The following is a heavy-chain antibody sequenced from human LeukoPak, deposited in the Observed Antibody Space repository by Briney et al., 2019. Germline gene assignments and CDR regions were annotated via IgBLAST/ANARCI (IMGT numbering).Heavy chain of an antibody. J-gene: IGHJ2*01. CDR3: ASSAYIYGPWYFDL. D-gene: IGHD5-18*01. CDR2: MYYSGST. V-gene: IGHV4-59*01. Sequence: SETLSLTCTVSVCSIRSYYWTWIRQPPGKGLEWIGYMYYSGSTNYNPSLKSRVTTSVDTSTNQFSLKLTSVTAADTAVYCCASSAYIYGPWYFDLWGRGTLVTVSS. CDR1: VCSIRSYY.